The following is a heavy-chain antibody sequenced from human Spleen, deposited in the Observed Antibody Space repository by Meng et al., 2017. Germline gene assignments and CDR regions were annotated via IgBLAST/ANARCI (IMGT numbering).Heavy chain of an antibody. CDR3: VRSSGWVRTGFDP. J-gene: IGHJ5*02. V-gene: IGHV4-39*01. D-gene: IGHD6-19*01. CDR1: GGSISTSGYY. Sequence: QPQLQESGPGLVKPSEALSLTCSVSGGSISTSGYYWGWIRQPPGKGLEWTGSIGHSGTTYYTPSLRRRVTVSIDTSKNQFSLEVTSVTAADTAVYYCVRSSGWVRTGFDPWGQGTLVTVSS. CDR2: IGHSGTT.